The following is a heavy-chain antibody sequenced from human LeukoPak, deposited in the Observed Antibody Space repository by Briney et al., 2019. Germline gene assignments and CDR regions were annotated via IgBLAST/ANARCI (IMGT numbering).Heavy chain of an antibody. CDR1: GFTFSSHE. J-gene: IGHJ3*02. D-gene: IGHD2-2*01. V-gene: IGHV3-48*03. CDR2: ISSSTSGSTI. Sequence: QPGGSLRLSCAASGFTFSSHEMNWVRQAPGKGLEGVSYISSSTSGSTIYYADSVKGRSTISRDNAKNSLYLQLNSLRAEDTAVYYCARGGYCSSTICYVFNAFDIWGQGTMVTVSS. CDR3: ARGGYCSSTICYVFNAFDI.